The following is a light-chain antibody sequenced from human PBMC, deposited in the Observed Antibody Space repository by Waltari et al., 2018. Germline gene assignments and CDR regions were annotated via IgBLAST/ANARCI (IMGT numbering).Light chain of an antibody. CDR3: QSYDSSLSGVV. J-gene: IGLJ2*01. V-gene: IGLV1-40*01. Sequence: QSVLTQPPPLSGDPGQRVTLSCTGRSPNIGAGYDVHWYQQPPGTSPKLPIYGNSNRPSGVPDRFSGSKSGTSASLAITGLQAEDEADYYCQSYDSSLSGVVFGGGTKLTVL. CDR1: SPNIGAGYD. CDR2: GNS.